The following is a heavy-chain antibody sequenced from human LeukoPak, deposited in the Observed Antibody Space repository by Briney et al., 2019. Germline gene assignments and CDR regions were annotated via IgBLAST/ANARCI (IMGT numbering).Heavy chain of an antibody. J-gene: IGHJ3*02. Sequence: GGSLRLSCAASGFTFSSYAMHWVRQAPGKGLEWVAVISYDGSNKYYADSVKGRFTISRDNSKNTLYLQMNSLRAEDTAVYYCARVYSSSSGKNAFDIWGQGTVVIVSS. V-gene: IGHV3-30-3*01. CDR2: ISYDGSNK. D-gene: IGHD6-6*01. CDR3: ARVYSSSSGKNAFDI. CDR1: GFTFSSYA.